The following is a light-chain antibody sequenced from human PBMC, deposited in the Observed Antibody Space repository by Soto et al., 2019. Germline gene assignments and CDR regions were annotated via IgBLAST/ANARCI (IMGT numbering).Light chain of an antibody. Sequence: QSVLTQPPSVSGAPGQRVTISCTGSSSNIGAGYDVHWYQQLPGTAPKLLINDNSNRPSGVPDRFSDSKSGTTASLAIAGLQADDEADYYCQSYDSSLRGYVFGAGTKVT. V-gene: IGLV1-40*01. CDR1: SSNIGAGYD. CDR3: QSYDSSLRGYV. CDR2: DNS. J-gene: IGLJ1*01.